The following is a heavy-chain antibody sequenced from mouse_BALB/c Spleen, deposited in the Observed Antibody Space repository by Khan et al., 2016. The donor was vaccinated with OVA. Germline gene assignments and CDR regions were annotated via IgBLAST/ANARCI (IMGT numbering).Heavy chain of an antibody. CDR3: AREGAYYRSDGWFSY. CDR2: INPSNGYT. D-gene: IGHD2-14*01. Sequence: QMQLEESGAELARPGASVKMSCKASGYTFTTYTMHWVKQRPGQGLEWIGYINPSNGYTNYNQKFKDKSTLTADKSSSTAYMQLSSPTSDYSAVYYCAREGAYYRSDGWFSYWGQGTLVTVSA. CDR1: GYTFTTYT. V-gene: IGHV1-4*01. J-gene: IGHJ3*01.